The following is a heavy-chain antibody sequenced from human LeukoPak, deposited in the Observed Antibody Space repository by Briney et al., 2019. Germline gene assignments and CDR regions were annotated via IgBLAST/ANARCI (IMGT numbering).Heavy chain of an antibody. J-gene: IGHJ4*02. CDR1: GYTFTSYD. CDR2: MNPNSGNT. D-gene: IGHD4-17*01. Sequence: GASVKVSCKASGYTFTSYDINWVRQATGQGLEWMGWMNPNSGNTGYAQKFQGRVTIARNTSISTAYMELSSLRSEDTAVYYCARVGYGDDTFDYWGQGTLVTVSS. V-gene: IGHV1-8*03. CDR3: ARVGYGDDTFDY.